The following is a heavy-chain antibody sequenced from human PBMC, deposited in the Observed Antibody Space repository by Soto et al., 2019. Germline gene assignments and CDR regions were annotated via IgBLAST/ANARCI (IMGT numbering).Heavy chain of an antibody. CDR3: ARDREGASFHFDY. CDR2: IWYVGSNK. CDR1: GFTFSSYG. Sequence: QVQLVESGGGVVQPGRSLRLSCAASGFTFSSYGMHWVRQAPGKGLEWVAVIWYVGSNKYYADSVKGRFTISRDNSKNTLYLQMNSLRAEDTAVYYCARDREGASFHFDYWGQGTLVTVSS. J-gene: IGHJ4*02. D-gene: IGHD1-26*01. V-gene: IGHV3-33*01.